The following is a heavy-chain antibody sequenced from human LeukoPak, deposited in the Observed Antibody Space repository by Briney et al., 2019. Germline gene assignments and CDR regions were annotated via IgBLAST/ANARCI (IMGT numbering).Heavy chain of an antibody. V-gene: IGHV1-69*13. J-gene: IGHJ1*01. CDR1: GYTFTSYG. CDR3: ARDQGDGSGWTEYFQH. D-gene: IGHD6-19*01. CDR2: IIPIFGTA. Sequence: SVKVSCKASGYTFTSYGISWVRQAPGQGLEWMGGIIPIFGTANYAQKFQGRVTITADESTSTAYMELSSLRSEDTAVYYCARDQGDGSGWTEYFQHWGQGTLVTVSS.